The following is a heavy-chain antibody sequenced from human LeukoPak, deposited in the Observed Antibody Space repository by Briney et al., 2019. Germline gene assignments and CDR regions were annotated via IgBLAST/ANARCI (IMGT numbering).Heavy chain of an antibody. CDR3: ARGSRRFWIDY. CDR2: INPSGGST. Sequence: ASVKVSCKASGYTFTSYGISWVRQAPGQGLEWMGIINPSGGSTSYAQKFQGRVTMTRDTSTSTVYMELSSLRSEDTAVYYCARGSRRFWIDYWGQGTLVTVSS. D-gene: IGHD3-3*01. V-gene: IGHV1-46*01. J-gene: IGHJ4*02. CDR1: GYTFTSYG.